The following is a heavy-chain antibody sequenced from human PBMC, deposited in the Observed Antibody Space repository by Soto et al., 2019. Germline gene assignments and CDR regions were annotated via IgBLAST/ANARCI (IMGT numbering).Heavy chain of an antibody. D-gene: IGHD6-6*01. CDR1: GDSITTYKW. J-gene: IGHJ4*02. CDR2: IYESGNT. V-gene: IGHV4-4*02. CDR3: ARDKIAAPGSNFDY. Sequence: SETLSLTCVVSGDSITTYKWWTWVRQTPGKGLEWIGEIYESGNTRYNPSLKSRVTISVDTSKNQFSLKLSSVTAADTAVYYCARDKIAAPGSNFDYWGEGTLVTVSS.